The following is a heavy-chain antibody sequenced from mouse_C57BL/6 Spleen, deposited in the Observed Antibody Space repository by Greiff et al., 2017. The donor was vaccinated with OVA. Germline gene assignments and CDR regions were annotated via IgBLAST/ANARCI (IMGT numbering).Heavy chain of an antibody. V-gene: IGHV2-6-1*01. D-gene: IGHD2-4*01. Sequence: VQLVESGPGLVAPSQSLSITCTVSGFSLTSYGVHWVRQPPGKGLEWLVVIWSDGSTTYNSALKSRLSISKDNSKSQVFLKMNSLQTDDTAMYYCARHRSMDYDYDVGYAMDYWGQGTSVTVSS. CDR3: ARHRSMDYDYDVGYAMDY. CDR2: IWSDGST. J-gene: IGHJ4*01. CDR1: GFSLTSYG.